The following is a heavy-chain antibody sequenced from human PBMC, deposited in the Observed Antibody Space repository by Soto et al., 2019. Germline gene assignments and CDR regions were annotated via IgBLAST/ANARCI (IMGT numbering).Heavy chain of an antibody. CDR2: VFYTGFT. Sequence: SETLSLTCAVSGGSISGSYYYWGWLRQSPGKGPEWIGSVFYTGFTSYNPSLESRVSVSVDTSKNQFSLKLSSVTAADTAVYYCARGGISYYGPSPQRWFDPWGQGTLVTVSS. CDR3: ARGGISYYGPSPQRWFDP. D-gene: IGHD3-10*01. V-gene: IGHV4-39*07. CDR1: GGSISGSYYY. J-gene: IGHJ5*02.